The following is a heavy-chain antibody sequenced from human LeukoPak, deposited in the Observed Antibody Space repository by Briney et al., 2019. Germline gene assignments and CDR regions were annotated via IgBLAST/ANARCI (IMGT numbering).Heavy chain of an antibody. Sequence: SVKVSCKASGGTFSSYAISWVRQAPGQGLEWMGRIIPIFGTANYAQKFQGRVTITTDESTSTAYMELSSLRSEDTAVYYCARDMYYYDSSGYYYFGYWGQGTLVTVSS. CDR3: ARDMYYYDSSGYYYFGY. CDR1: GGTFSSYA. J-gene: IGHJ4*02. D-gene: IGHD3-22*01. V-gene: IGHV1-69*05. CDR2: IIPIFGTA.